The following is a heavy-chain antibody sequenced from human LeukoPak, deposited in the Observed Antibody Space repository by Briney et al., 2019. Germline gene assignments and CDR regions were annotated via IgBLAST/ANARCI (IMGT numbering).Heavy chain of an antibody. CDR2: IIPLFGTA. CDR1: GYTFTGYY. CDR3: ARGWDYDSGGRPTAYVY. Sequence: SVKVSCKASGYTFTGYYMHWVRQAPGPGLEWMGGIIPLFGTANYAQKFQGRVTITADESTSTVYMELKSLKSEDTAVYYCARGWDYDSGGRPTAYVYWGQGTLVTVSS. V-gene: IGHV1-69*13. D-gene: IGHD3-22*01. J-gene: IGHJ4*02.